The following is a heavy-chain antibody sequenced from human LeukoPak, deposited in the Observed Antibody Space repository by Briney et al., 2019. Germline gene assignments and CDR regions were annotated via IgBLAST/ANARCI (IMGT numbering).Heavy chain of an antibody. V-gene: IGHV4-30-2*01. Sequence: PSETLSLTCTVSGGSIRNGGYYWSWIRQPPGKGLEWIGYIYYSGSTYYNPSLKSRVTISVDRYKNQFSLTLSSVTAADTAVYYCARGGRYYDPHGGAFDIWGQGTMVTVSS. CDR3: ARGGRYYDPHGGAFDI. CDR1: GGSIRNGGYY. D-gene: IGHD3-22*01. J-gene: IGHJ3*02. CDR2: IYYSGST.